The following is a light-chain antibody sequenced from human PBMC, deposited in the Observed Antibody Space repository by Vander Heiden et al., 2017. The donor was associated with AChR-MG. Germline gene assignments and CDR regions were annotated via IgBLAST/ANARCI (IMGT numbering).Light chain of an antibody. CDR1: QSVDKW. CDR2: KTS. Sequence: DIQMTQSHSTLSASLGDRVSITCRASQSVDKWLAWYQQKPGKAPNLLIYKTSNLESGVPSRFSGSGSGTEFTLTISSLQPDDFATYYCQQYHAYPKTFGQGTKVEIK. CDR3: QQYHAYPKT. V-gene: IGKV1-5*03. J-gene: IGKJ1*01.